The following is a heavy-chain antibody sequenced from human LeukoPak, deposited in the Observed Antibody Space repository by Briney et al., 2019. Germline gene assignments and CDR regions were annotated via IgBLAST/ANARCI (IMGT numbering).Heavy chain of an antibody. J-gene: IGHJ4*02. V-gene: IGHV1-69*05. CDR2: IIPILGTA. CDR3: AKVGLDY. CDR1: GGTFSSYD. Sequence: GASVKVSCKASGGTFSSYDISWVRKAPGQGFEWMGGIIPILGTANYAQKFQGRVTITTDESTSTAYMELSSLRSEDTAVYYCAKVGLDYWGQGTLVTVSS.